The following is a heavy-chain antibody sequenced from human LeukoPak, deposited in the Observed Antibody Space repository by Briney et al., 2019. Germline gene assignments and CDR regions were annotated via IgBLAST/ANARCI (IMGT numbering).Heavy chain of an antibody. J-gene: IGHJ4*02. CDR2: ISGSAGDT. CDR1: GLTLSNSV. V-gene: IGHV3-23*01. D-gene: IGHD3-10*01. Sequence: GGSLRLSCAASGLTLSNSVMSWLRQAPGEGLEWVSTISGSAGDTQYTDSVKGRFTISRDNAKNSLYLQMNSLRAEDTAVYYCASGIWFGELGYWGQGTLVTVSS. CDR3: ASGIWFGELGY.